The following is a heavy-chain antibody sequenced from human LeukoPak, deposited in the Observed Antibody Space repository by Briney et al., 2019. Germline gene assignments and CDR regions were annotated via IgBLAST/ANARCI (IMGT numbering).Heavy chain of an antibody. V-gene: IGHV4-59*01. CDR1: GGSISSDY. CDR2: IYYSGST. J-gene: IGHJ6*02. CDR3: ARVGYYYYDVDV. Sequence: PSETLSLTCTVSGGSISSDYWSWIRQPPGKGLECIGYIYYSGSTNYNPSLKSRVTISVDTSKNQFSLKLSSVTAADTAVYYCARVGYYYYDVDVWGQGTTVTVSS.